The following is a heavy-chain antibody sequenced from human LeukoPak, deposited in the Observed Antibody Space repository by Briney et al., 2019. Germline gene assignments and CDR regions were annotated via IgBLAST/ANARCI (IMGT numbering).Heavy chain of an antibody. Sequence: GASVKVSYKASGYSFNDYYLQWVRQAPGQGLEWMGWINPISGGTNYVQKFQGRVTMTRDTSITTAYMELSRLRSDDTAVYYCARGCPYEDYFDYCGQGTLVTVSS. CDR1: GYSFNDYY. CDR3: ARGCPYEDYFDY. V-gene: IGHV1-2*02. J-gene: IGHJ4*02. CDR2: INPISGGT. D-gene: IGHD3-16*01.